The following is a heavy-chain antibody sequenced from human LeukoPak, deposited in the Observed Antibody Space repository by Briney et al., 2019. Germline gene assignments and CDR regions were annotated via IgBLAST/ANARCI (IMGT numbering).Heavy chain of an antibody. CDR1: GGSVNSGSYY. CDR3: ASYYHGFDY. D-gene: IGHD3-10*01. J-gene: IGHJ4*02. Sequence: SETLSLTRSVSGGSVNSGSYYWSWIRQPPGKGLEWIGYIYCNGSTNYNPSLKSRVTISLDTSKNQFSLKLSSVTAADTAVYYCASYYHGFDYWGQGTLVTVSS. CDR2: IYCNGST. V-gene: IGHV4-61*01.